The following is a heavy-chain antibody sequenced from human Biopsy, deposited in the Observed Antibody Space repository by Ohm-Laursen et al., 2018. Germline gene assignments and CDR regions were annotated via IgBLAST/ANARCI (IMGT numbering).Heavy chain of an antibody. V-gene: IGHV3-30*18. J-gene: IGHJ4*02. Sequence: SLRLSCAAAGFTFSNFGIHWIRQAPGKGLEWVALISGDGNDQFYAESAKGRFTVSRDNPKNTVDLQMNNLKTEDTAVYCCAKDWLQSWYFDHWGQGTLVTVSS. CDR3: AKDWLQSWYFDH. CDR2: ISGDGNDQ. D-gene: IGHD5-24*01. CDR1: GFTFSNFG.